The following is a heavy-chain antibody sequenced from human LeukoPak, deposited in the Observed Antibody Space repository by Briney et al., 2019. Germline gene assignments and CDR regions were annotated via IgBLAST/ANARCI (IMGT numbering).Heavy chain of an antibody. D-gene: IGHD2-2*01. J-gene: IGHJ4*02. CDR1: GFTFHDYG. Sequence: PGGSLRLSCAASGFTFHDYGMSWVRQAPGKGLEWVSGINWNGGSTGYADSVKGRFTISRDNAKNSLYLQMNSLRAEDTALYYCARARGYCSSTSCSLFDYWGQGTLVTVSS. CDR2: INWNGGST. V-gene: IGHV3-20*04. CDR3: ARARGYCSSTSCSLFDY.